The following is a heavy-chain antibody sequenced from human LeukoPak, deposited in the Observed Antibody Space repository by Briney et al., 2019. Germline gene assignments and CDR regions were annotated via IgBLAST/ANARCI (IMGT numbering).Heavy chain of an antibody. CDR1: GYTFTSYD. CDR3: ARDTRIAVAAPDY. V-gene: IGHV1-8*01. J-gene: IGHJ4*02. D-gene: IGHD6-19*01. CDR2: MNPNSGNT. Sequence: ASVKVSCKASGYTFTSYDINWVRQATGQGLEWMGWMNPNSGNTGYAQKFQGRVTMTRDTSISTAYMELSRLRSDDTAVYYCARDTRIAVAAPDYWGQGTLVTVSS.